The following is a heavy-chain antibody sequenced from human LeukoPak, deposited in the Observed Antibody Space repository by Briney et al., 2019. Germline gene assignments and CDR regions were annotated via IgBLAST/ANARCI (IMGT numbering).Heavy chain of an antibody. D-gene: IGHD4-17*01. CDR2: IGFSGETT. CDR1: GFTFSDYA. Sequence: GGSLILSCAAPGFTFSDYAMSWVRQAPGKGLEWVSGIGFSGETTFYADSVRGRFIISRDNSNNTLYLQMNSLRDEDTAVYFCAKDEFSRFVTNYYMDVWGTGTTVTVSS. V-gene: IGHV3-23*01. CDR3: AKDEFSRFVTNYYMDV. J-gene: IGHJ6*03.